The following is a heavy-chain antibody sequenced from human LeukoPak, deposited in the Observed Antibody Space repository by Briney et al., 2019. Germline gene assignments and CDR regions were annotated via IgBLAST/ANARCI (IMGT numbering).Heavy chain of an antibody. CDR2: MSPDGNKK. D-gene: IGHD3-10*01. J-gene: IGHJ4*02. Sequence: PGGSLRLSCAASGFTFSDYNMHWVRQAPGKGLDWVALMSPDGNKKYYADSVKGRFTISRDNSKNTLHLQMNSPRAEDTAVYYCARDLIGRYTFDYCGQGTLVTVSS. CDR1: GFTFSDYN. CDR3: ARDLIGRYTFDY. V-gene: IGHV3-30-3*01.